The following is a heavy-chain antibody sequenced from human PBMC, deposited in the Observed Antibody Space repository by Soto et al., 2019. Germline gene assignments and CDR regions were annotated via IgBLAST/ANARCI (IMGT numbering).Heavy chain of an antibody. CDR1: GGTFSSYA. V-gene: IGHV1-69*13. Sequence: SVKVSCKASGGTFSSYAISWVRQAPGQGLEWMGGIIPIFGTANYAQKFPGRVTITADESTSTAYMELSSLRSEDTAVYYCASTYGSDHRDAFDIWGQGTMVTVSS. D-gene: IGHD3-10*01. CDR2: IIPIFGTA. CDR3: ASTYGSDHRDAFDI. J-gene: IGHJ3*02.